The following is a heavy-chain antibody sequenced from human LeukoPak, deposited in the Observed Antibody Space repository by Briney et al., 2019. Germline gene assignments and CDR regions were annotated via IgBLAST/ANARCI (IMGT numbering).Heavy chain of an antibody. CDR1: GYTLTELS. J-gene: IGHJ4*02. V-gene: IGHV1-24*01. D-gene: IGHD1-26*01. CDR2: FDPEDGET. Sequence: ASVKVSCKVSGYTLTELSMHWVRQAPGKGLEWMGGFDPEDGETIYAQKFQGRVTMTEDTSTDTAYMELSSLRSEDTAVCYCATELGGGATMAYWGQGTLVTVSS. CDR3: ATELGGGATMAY.